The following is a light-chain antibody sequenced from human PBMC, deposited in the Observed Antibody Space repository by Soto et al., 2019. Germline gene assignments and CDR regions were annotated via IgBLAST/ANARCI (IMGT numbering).Light chain of an antibody. CDR3: QSYATGLSVLYV. CDR2: GNN. V-gene: IGLV1-40*01. CDR1: SSNIGAGYD. Sequence: QSVLTQPPSVSGAPGQRVTISCTGSSSNIGAGYDVHWYQQLLGTAPKLLIYGNNNRPSGVPDRFSGSKSGTSASLAVTGLQAEDEADYYCQSYATGLSVLYVFGTGTKLTVL. J-gene: IGLJ1*01.